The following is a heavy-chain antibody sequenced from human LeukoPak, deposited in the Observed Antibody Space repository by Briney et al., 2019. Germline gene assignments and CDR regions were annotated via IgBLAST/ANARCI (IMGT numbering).Heavy chain of an antibody. Sequence: GGSLRLSCEASGFTFSSYAMSWVRQAPGKGLEWVSVISGSGDSTYYADSVEGRCTISRDNSKDALYLQMNSLRAEDTAVYYCAKSKVGAADYWGQGTLVTVSS. CDR2: ISGSGDST. J-gene: IGHJ4*02. CDR1: GFTFSSYA. V-gene: IGHV3-23*01. D-gene: IGHD1-26*01. CDR3: AKSKVGAADY.